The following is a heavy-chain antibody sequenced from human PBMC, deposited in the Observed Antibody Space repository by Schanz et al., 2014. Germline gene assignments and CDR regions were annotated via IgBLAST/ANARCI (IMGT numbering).Heavy chain of an antibody. CDR2: INPSGGST. J-gene: IGHJ4*02. V-gene: IGHV1-46*03. CDR3: ARDGEAAAGCDY. Sequence: QVQLVQSGAEVKKPGDSVKVSCKASGYTFTSYYMHWVRQAPGQGLEWMGIINPSGGSTSYAQKFQGRVTMTRDTSTSTVYMELSSLRSEDTAVYYCARDGEAAAGCDYWGQGTLVTVSS. D-gene: IGHD6-13*01. CDR1: GYTFTSYY.